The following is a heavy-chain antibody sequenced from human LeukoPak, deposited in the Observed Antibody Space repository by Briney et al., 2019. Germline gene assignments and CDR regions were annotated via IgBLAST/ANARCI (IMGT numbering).Heavy chain of an antibody. J-gene: IGHJ4*02. Sequence: ASVKVSCKPSGYTFTDYAIDWVRQAPGQGLEYMGWVNTNTGNPTYAQGFTGRFVFSSDSSVSTAYLQITSLKADDSAIYFCASCNDSSGYFAYWGQGTLVTVSS. CDR2: VNTNTGNP. CDR1: GYTFTDYA. D-gene: IGHD3-22*01. V-gene: IGHV7-4-1*02. CDR3: ASCNDSSGYFAY.